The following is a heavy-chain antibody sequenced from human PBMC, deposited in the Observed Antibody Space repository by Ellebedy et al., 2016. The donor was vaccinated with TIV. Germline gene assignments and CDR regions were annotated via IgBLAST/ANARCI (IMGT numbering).Heavy chain of an antibody. CDR2: VSYDGINK. D-gene: IGHD3-10*01. Sequence: GESLKISCAASGFTFTSYAMHWVRQAPGKGLEWVAIVSYDGINKYYADSVKGRFTISRDNSKSTLSLQMNRLRVEDTALYYCARRATVSYYGIDLWGQGTTVTVSS. V-gene: IGHV3-30-3*01. CDR3: ARRATVSYYGIDL. J-gene: IGHJ6*02. CDR1: GFTFTSYA.